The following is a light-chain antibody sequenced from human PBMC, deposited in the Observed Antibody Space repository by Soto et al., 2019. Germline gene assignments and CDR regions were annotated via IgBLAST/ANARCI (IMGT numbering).Light chain of an antibody. CDR1: QGIRND. CDR3: LQDYNSPRT. V-gene: IGKV1-6*01. CDR2: AAS. Sequence: AIQMTQFPSSLSASVGDRVTITCRASQGIRNDLGWYQQKPGKAPNLLIYAASSLQSGVPSRFSGSGSGTDFTLTISSLQPEDFATYYCLQDYNSPRTFGQGTKVEIK. J-gene: IGKJ1*01.